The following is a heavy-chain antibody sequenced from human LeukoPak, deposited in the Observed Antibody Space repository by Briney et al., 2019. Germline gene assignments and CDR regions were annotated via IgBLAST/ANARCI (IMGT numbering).Heavy chain of an antibody. CDR1: GFAFNTYA. Sequence: HPGRSLRLSCAASGFAFNTYAMHWVRQAPGQGLEWVALIWHDGSHKFYSNSVRGQFTISRDNSKNTLYLQMNSLRAEDTAVYYCARDSLYCSSTSCPIDYWGQGTLVTVSS. J-gene: IGHJ4*02. D-gene: IGHD2-2*01. V-gene: IGHV3-33*01. CDR2: IWHDGSHK. CDR3: ARDSLYCSSTSCPIDY.